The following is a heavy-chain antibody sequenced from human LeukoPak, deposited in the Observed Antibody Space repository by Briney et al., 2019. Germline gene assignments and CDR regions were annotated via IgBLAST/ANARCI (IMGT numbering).Heavy chain of an antibody. CDR1: GGTFSSYA. CDR3: ARSYSGSYSPFDY. J-gene: IGHJ4*02. D-gene: IGHD1-26*01. Sequence: GASVKVSCKASGGTFSSYAISWVRQAPGQGLEWMGGIIPIFGTANYAQKFQGRVTITADESTSTAYMELSSLRSEDTAVYYCARSYSGSYSPFDYWGQGTLVTVSS. CDR2: IIPIFGTA. V-gene: IGHV1-69*01.